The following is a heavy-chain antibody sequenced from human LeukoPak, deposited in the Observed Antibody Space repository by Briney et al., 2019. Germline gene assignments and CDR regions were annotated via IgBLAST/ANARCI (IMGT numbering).Heavy chain of an antibody. D-gene: IGHD2-15*01. CDR2: MNPNSGNT. V-gene: IGHV1-8*01. CDR3: ARAAAGPNWFDP. Sequence: ASVKVSCKASGYTFTSYDINWVRQATGQGLEWMGWMNPNSGNTGYAQKFQGRVTMTRNTSISTAYMELSSLRSEDTAVYYCARAAAGPNWFDPWGQGTLVTVSS. CDR1: GYTFTSYD. J-gene: IGHJ5*02.